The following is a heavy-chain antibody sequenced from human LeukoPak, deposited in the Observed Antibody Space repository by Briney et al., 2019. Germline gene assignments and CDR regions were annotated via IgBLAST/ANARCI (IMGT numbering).Heavy chain of an antibody. CDR1: GGTFSSYA. CDR2: IIPIFGTA. CDR3: ANAVGLRLGELSLNNWFDP. D-gene: IGHD3-16*02. J-gene: IGHJ5*02. V-gene: IGHV1-69*13. Sequence: SVKVSCKASGGTFSSYAISWVRQAPGQGLGWRGGIIPIFGTANYAQKFQGRVTITADESTSTAYMELSSLRSEDTAVYYCANAVGLRLGELSLNNWFDPWGQGTLVTVSS.